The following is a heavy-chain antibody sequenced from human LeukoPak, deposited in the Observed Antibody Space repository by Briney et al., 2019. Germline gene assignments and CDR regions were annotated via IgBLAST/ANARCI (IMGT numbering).Heavy chain of an antibody. CDR3: ARHLGHYYGSGSYYPPYFDY. J-gene: IGHJ4*02. CDR2: INRSGST. V-gene: IGHV4-34*01. CDR1: GGSLSGYY. D-gene: IGHD3-10*01. Sequence: PSETLSLTCGVYGGSLSGYYWSWIRQPPGKGLEWIGEINRSGSTNYNPSLKSRVTMSVDTSKNQFSLKLSSVTAADTAVYYCARHLGHYYGSGSYYPPYFDYWGQGTLVTVSS.